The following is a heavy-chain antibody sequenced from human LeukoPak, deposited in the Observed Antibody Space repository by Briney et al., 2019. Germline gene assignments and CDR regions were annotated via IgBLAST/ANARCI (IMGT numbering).Heavy chain of an antibody. J-gene: IGHJ4*02. D-gene: IGHD6-13*01. CDR3: ARDRSWPSYFDY. Sequence: GGSLRLSCAASGFTVSSNYMSWVRQAPGKGLEWVSVIYSGGSTYYADSVKGRFTISRDNSKNTLYLQMSSLRAEDTAVYYCARDRSWPSYFDYWGQGTLVTVSS. CDR2: IYSGGST. CDR1: GFTVSSNY. V-gene: IGHV3-53*01.